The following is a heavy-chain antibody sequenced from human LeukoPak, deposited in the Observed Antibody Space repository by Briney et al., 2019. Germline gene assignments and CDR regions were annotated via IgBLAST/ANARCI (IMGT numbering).Heavy chain of an antibody. J-gene: IGHJ4*02. Sequence: ASVKVSCKASGYTFTGYYMHWVRQAPGQGLEWMGRINPNSGGTNYAQKFQGRVTMTRDTSISTAYMELSRLRSDDTAVYYCARPAYGSGSYSDYWGQGTPVTVSS. CDR3: ARPAYGSGSYSDY. D-gene: IGHD3-10*01. CDR2: INPNSGGT. V-gene: IGHV1-2*06. CDR1: GYTFTGYY.